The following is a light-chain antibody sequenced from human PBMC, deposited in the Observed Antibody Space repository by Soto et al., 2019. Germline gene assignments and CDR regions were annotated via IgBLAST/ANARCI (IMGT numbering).Light chain of an antibody. J-gene: IGLJ3*02. Sequence: QSALTQPASVSGSPGQSITISCTGTSSDVGSYNLVSWYQQHPGKAPKLMIYEGSKRPSGVSNRFSGSKSGNTASLTISGLKAEDEADDYCCSYAGSSTLVFGGGTKVTVL. CDR1: SSDVGSYNL. CDR2: EGS. V-gene: IGLV2-23*01. CDR3: CSYAGSSTLV.